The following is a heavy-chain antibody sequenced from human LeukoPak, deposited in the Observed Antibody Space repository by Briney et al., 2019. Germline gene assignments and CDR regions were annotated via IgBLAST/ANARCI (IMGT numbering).Heavy chain of an antibody. CDR2: ISGSGDNA. V-gene: IGHV3-23*01. J-gene: IGHJ4*02. CDR1: GFTFSSYA. CDR3: AKDRGLAVAGTTPLDY. D-gene: IGHD6-19*01. Sequence: GGSLRLSCAASGFTFSSYAMSWVRQAPGKGLEWVSGISGSGDNAYYADSVKGRFTISRDNSKNTLYLQMNSLRAEDTAVYYCAKDRGLAVAGTTPLDYWGQGTLVTVSS.